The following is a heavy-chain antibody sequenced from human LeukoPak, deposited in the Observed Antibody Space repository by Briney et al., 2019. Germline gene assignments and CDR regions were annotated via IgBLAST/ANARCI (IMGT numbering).Heavy chain of an antibody. Sequence: PGGSLRLSCAASGFTFSSYTMSWVRQAPGKGLEWVSSITTSSTYIYYADSVRGRFTISRDNAENSLYLQMNNLRAEDTAVYFCARVCRGNGYGSGYYDYWGLGILVTVSS. J-gene: IGHJ4*02. D-gene: IGHD5-18*01. CDR1: GFTFSSYT. V-gene: IGHV3-21*01. CDR2: ITTSSTYI. CDR3: ARVCRGNGYGSGYYDY.